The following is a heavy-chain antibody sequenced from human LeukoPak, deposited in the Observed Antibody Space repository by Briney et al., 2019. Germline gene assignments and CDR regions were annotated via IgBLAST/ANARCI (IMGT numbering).Heavy chain of an antibody. CDR2: IYYSGST. CDR1: GGSISSSSYY. Sequence: SETLSLTCTVSGGSISSSSYYWGWIRQPPGKGLEWIGSIYYSGSTNYNPSLKSRVTISVDTSKNQFSLKLSPVTAADTAVYYCARAGYGSGSENDYWGQGTLVTVSS. V-gene: IGHV4-39*07. D-gene: IGHD3-10*01. CDR3: ARAGYGSGSENDY. J-gene: IGHJ4*02.